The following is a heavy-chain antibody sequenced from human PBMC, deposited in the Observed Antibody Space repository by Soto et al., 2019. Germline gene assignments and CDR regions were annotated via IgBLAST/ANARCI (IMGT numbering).Heavy chain of an antibody. CDR3: ARVDGAAAAGLDY. CDR1: GFTFSAYY. D-gene: IGHD6-13*01. J-gene: IGHJ4*02. Sequence: QVHLVESGGGLVKPGGSLRLSCAASGFTFSAYYMTWIRQAPGKGLEWVSYISSGSRYTNYADSVKGRFTISRDNAKNALYLQMKSLRGEDTAVYYCARVDGAAAAGLDYWGQGTLVTVSS. V-gene: IGHV3-11*05. CDR2: ISSGSRYT.